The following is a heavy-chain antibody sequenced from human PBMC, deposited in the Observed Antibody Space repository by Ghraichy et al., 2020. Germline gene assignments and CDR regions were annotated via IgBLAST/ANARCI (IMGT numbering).Heavy chain of an antibody. CDR2: IKTKANNYAT. J-gene: IGHJ6*02. CDR3: ARKWPEGNGMDV. V-gene: IGHV3-73*01. D-gene: IGHD2-8*01. CDR1: GFSFSDSV. Sequence: GGSLRLSCAASGFSFSDSVIHWVRQASGKGLEWVGRIKTKANNYATTNAASVRGRFTFSRDDSKNTAYLQMNSLRTDDTAVYYCARKWPEGNGMDVWGQGTTVTVSS.